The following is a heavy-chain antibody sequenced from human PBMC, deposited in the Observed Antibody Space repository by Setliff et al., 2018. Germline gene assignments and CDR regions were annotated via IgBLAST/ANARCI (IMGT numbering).Heavy chain of an antibody. CDR1: GLTFDNYA. J-gene: IGHJ1*01. Sequence: PGGSLRLSCAASGLTFDNYAFSWVRQAPGKGLEWISAISADGYTIYYANSVKGRFSISRDDALNSLFLEMNSLRVDDTAIYYCARGKDYSDGSGYPIFQHWGQGTPVTVSS. V-gene: IGHV3-23*01. CDR2: ISADGYTI. CDR3: ARGKDYSDGSGYPIFQH. D-gene: IGHD3-22*01.